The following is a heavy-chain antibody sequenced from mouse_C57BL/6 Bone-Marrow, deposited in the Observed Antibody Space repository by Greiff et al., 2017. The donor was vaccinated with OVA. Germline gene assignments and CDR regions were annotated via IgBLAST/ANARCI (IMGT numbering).Heavy chain of an antibody. CDR1: GYTFTSYG. D-gene: IGHD2-2*01. Sequence: QVQLKESGAELARPGASVKLSCKASGYTFTSYGISWVKQRTGQGLEWIGELYPRSGNTYYNEKFKGKATLTADKSSSTAYMELRSLPSEDSAVYFCARRGTGYGYDGYAMDYWGQGTSGTVSS. CDR2: LYPRSGNT. CDR3: ARRGTGYGYDGYAMDY. V-gene: IGHV1-81*01. J-gene: IGHJ4*01.